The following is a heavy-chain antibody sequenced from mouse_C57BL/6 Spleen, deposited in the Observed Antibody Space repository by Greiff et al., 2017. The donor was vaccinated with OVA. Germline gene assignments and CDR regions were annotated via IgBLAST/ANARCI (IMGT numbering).Heavy chain of an antibody. CDR1: GYAFSSSW. J-gene: IGHJ2*01. D-gene: IGHD4-1*01. V-gene: IGHV1-82*01. CDR3: ARRDWDEDY. Sequence: QVQLQQSGPELVKPGASVKISCKASGYAFSSSWMNWVKPRPGKGLEWIGRIYPGDGDTNYNGKFQGKATLTADKSSSTAYMQLSSLTSEDSAVYFCARRDWDEDYWGQGTTLTVSS. CDR2: IYPGDGDT.